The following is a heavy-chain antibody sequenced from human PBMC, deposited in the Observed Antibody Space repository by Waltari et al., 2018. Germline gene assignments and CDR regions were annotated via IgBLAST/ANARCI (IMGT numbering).Heavy chain of an antibody. V-gene: IGHV4-34*01. CDR3: AHGYSSSPYDAFDI. Sequence: QVQLQQWGAGLLKPSETLSLTCAVYGGSFSGYYWSWIRQPPGKGLEWIGEINHSGSTNYNPSLKSRVTISVDTSKNQFSLKLSSVTAADTAVYYCAHGYSSSPYDAFDIWGQGTMVTVSS. CDR2: INHSGST. J-gene: IGHJ3*02. D-gene: IGHD6-6*01. CDR1: GGSFSGYY.